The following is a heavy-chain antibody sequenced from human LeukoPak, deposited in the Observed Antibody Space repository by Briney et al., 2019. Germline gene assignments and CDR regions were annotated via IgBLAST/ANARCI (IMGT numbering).Heavy chain of an antibody. CDR1: GGSISSYY. CDR2: IYTSGST. CDR3: ARERPGYGSGSYYSLWDY. V-gene: IGHV4-4*07. J-gene: IGHJ4*02. Sequence: SETLSLTCTVSGGSISSYYWSWIRQPAGKGLEWIGRIYTSGSTNYNPSLKSRVTMSVDTSKNQFSLKLSSVTAADTAVYYCARERPGYGSGSYYSLWDYWGQGTLVTVSS. D-gene: IGHD3-10*01.